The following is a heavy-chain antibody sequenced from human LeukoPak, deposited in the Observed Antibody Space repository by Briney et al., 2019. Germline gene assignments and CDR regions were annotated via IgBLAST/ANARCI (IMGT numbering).Heavy chain of an antibody. CDR2: ISSSGSTI. CDR3: ASDTPDIVVVPAATYYYGMDV. J-gene: IGHJ6*02. Sequence: GSLRLSCAASGFTFSSYEMNWVRQAPGKGRDWVSYISSSGSTIYYADSVKGRFTISRDNAKNSLYLQMNSLRAEDTAVYYCASDTPDIVVVPAATYYYGMDVWGQGTTVTVSS. V-gene: IGHV3-48*03. D-gene: IGHD2-2*01. CDR1: GFTFSSYE.